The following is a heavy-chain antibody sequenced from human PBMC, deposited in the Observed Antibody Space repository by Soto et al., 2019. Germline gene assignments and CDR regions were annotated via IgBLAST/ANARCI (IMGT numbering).Heavy chain of an antibody. D-gene: IGHD2-15*01. J-gene: IGHJ4*02. CDR1: GGTFSSYT. CDR2: IIPILGIA. Sequence: QVQLVQSGAEVKKPGSSVKVSCKASGGTFSSYTISWVRQAPGQGLEWMGRIIPILGIANYAQKFQGRVTITAEKSTSTAYMELSSLRSEDTAVYYCARGYCSGGSCYYTNDYWGQGTLVTVSS. V-gene: IGHV1-69*02. CDR3: ARGYCSGGSCYYTNDY.